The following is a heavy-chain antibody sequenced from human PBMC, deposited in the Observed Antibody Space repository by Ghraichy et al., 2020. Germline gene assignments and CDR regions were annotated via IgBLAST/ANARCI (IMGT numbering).Heavy chain of an antibody. CDR2: ISSRNSDT. D-gene: IGHD2-15*01. CDR1: GFTFSDYD. CDR3: ARYIGGQRTCSGGRCYSTSGSRFDP. J-gene: IGHJ5*02. V-gene: IGHV3-11*06. Sequence: GESLNISCVASGFTFSDYDMSWIRQAPGKGLEWVSHISSRNSDTNYADSVKGRFTISRDNAKNSLYVQMNSLRAEDTAVYYCARYIGGQRTCSGGRCYSTSGSRFDPWGQGTLVTVSS.